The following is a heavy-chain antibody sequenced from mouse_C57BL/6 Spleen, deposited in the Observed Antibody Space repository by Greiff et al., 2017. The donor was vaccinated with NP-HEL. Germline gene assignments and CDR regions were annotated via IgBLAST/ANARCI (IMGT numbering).Heavy chain of an antibody. CDR2: IDPETGGT. CDR1: GYTFTDYE. D-gene: IGHD3-3*01. J-gene: IGHJ1*03. V-gene: IGHV1-15*01. CDR3: TRGDGGIWYFDV. Sequence: QVQLKESGAELVRPGASVTLSCKASGYTFTDYEMHWVKQTPVHGLEWIGAIDPETGGTAYNQKFKGKAILTADKSSSTAYMELRSLTSEDSAVYYCTRGDGGIWYFDVWGTGTTVTVSS.